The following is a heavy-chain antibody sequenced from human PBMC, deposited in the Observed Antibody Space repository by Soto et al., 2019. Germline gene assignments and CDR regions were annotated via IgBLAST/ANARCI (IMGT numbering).Heavy chain of an antibody. J-gene: IGHJ5*02. CDR1: GGSFSGYY. V-gene: IGHV4-34*01. CDR2: INHSVST. Sequence: PSETLSLTCAVYGGSFSGYYWSWIRQPPGKGLEWIGEINHSVSTNYNPSLKSRVTISVDTSKNQFSLKLSSVTAADTAVYYCARGQVGYCSGGSCYWWFDPWGQGTLVTFSS. CDR3: ARGQVGYCSGGSCYWWFDP. D-gene: IGHD2-15*01.